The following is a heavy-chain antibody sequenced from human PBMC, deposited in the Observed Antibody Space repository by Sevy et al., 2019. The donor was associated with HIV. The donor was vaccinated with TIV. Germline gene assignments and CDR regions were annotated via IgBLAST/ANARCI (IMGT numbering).Heavy chain of an antibody. J-gene: IGHJ4*02. Sequence: GGSLRLSCAASGFTFSSYGMHWVRQAPGKGLEWVTVIWYDGSNKYYADSVKGRFTISRDNSKNTLYLQMNSLRAEDTAVYYCAAGYTTGCYPGEFDYWGQGTLVTVSS. D-gene: IGHD6-19*01. CDR1: GFTFSSYG. CDR3: AAGYTTGCYPGEFDY. CDR2: IWYDGSNK. V-gene: IGHV3-33*08.